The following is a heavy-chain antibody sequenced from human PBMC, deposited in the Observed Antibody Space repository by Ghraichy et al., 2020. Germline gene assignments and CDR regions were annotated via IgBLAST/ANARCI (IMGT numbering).Heavy chain of an antibody. J-gene: IGHJ4*02. CDR3: AKLRGLLRGSGSPGDY. CDR1: GFTFSSYA. Sequence: GESLNISCAASGFTFSSYAMSWVRQAPGKGLEWVSAISGGGGSVYHADSVKGRFTISRDNFKNTLYLQMNSLRAEDTAVYHCAKLRGLLRGSGSPGDYWGQGTLVTVSS. V-gene: IGHV3-23*01. CDR2: ISGGGGSV. D-gene: IGHD3-10*01.